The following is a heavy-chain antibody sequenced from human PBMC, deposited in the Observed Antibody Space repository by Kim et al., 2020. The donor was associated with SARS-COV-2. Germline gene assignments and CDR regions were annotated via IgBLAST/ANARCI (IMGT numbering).Heavy chain of an antibody. D-gene: IGHD4-17*01. CDR2: ISWNSGSI. V-gene: IGHV3-9*01. CDR1: GFTFADYA. J-gene: IGHJ6*02. Sequence: GGSLRLSCAASGFTFADYAMHWVRQAPGKGLEWVSGISWNSGSIGYADSVKGRFTISRDNAKNSLYLQMNSLRAEDTALYYCAKDTNYGGNPVYYYGMDVWGQGTTVTVSS. CDR3: AKDTNYGGNPVYYYGMDV.